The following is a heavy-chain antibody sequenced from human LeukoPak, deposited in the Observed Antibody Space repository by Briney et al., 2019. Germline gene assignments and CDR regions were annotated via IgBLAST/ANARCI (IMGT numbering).Heavy chain of an antibody. V-gene: IGHV4-59*01. Sequence: SETLSLTCTVSGGSISTYYWSWIRQPPGKGLEWIGYFYYSGSTNYNPSLKSRVTISVDTSKNQFSLKLSSVTAADTAVYYCARVAAAGIDAFDIWGQGTMVTVSS. CDR2: FYYSGST. CDR3: ARVAAAGIDAFDI. CDR1: GGSISTYY. J-gene: IGHJ3*02. D-gene: IGHD6-13*01.